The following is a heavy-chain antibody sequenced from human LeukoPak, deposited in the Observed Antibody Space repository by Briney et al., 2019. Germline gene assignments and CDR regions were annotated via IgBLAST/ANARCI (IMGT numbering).Heavy chain of an antibody. CDR2: IYHSGST. CDR3: ARGPPYYYYYGMDV. V-gene: IGHV4-30-2*05. J-gene: IGHJ6*02. Sequence: TLSLTCAVSGGSISSGGYSWSWIRQPPGKGLEWIGYIYHSGSTYYNPSLKSRVTISVDTSKNQFSLKLSSVTAADTAVYYCARGPPYYYYYGMDVWGQGTTVTVSS. CDR1: GGSISSGGYS.